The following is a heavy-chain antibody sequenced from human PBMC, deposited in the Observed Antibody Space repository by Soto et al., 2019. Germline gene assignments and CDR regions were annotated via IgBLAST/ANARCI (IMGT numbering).Heavy chain of an antibody. J-gene: IGHJ4*02. D-gene: IGHD2-15*01. V-gene: IGHV3-7*01. CDR3: AREPFHDSLDY. CDR2: IKQDGSAN. Sequence: GGSLRLSCAASGFSFSGYWMSWVRQAPGKGLEWVANIKQDGSANSYVDSVKGRFTISRDNAKNLLYLQMDSLRAEDTAVYYCAREPFHDSLDYWGQGTLVTVSS. CDR1: GFSFSGYW.